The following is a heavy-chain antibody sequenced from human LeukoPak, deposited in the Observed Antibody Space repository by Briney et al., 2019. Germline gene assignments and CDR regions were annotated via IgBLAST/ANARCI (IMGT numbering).Heavy chain of an antibody. D-gene: IGHD2-15*01. CDR1: GFTFSSYS. Sequence: GGSLRLSCAASGFTFSSYSMNWVRQAPGKGLEWVSYISSSSSTIYYADSVKGRFTISRDNAKNSLYLQMNSLTAEDTAVYYCATCSGGRCYSKGFDYWGQGTLVTVSS. CDR3: ATCSGGRCYSKGFDY. CDR2: ISSSSSTI. J-gene: IGHJ4*02. V-gene: IGHV3-48*01.